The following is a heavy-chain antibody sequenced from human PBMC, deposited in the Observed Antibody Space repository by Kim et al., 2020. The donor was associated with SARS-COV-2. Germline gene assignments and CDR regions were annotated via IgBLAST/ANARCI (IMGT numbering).Heavy chain of an antibody. J-gene: IGHJ5*02. D-gene: IGHD3-10*01. CDR3: ARRGYKGNWFDP. Sequence: SSTPSRKSRVTISVDTSKNQCSLKLSSVTAADTAVYYCARRGYKGNWFDPWGQGTLVTVSS. V-gene: IGHV4-39*01.